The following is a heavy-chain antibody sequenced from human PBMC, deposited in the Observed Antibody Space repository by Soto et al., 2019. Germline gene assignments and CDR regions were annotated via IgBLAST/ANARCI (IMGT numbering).Heavy chain of an antibody. V-gene: IGHV4-31*03. CDR2: IYYSGST. CDR1: GGSISSGGYY. CDR3: ARVGLGSGLLYSNYARRVLDYYMDV. Sequence: SETLSLTCTVSGGSISSGGYYWSWIRQHPGKGLEWIGYIYYSGSTYYNPSLKSRVTISVDTSKNQFSLKLSSVTAADTAVYYCARVGLGSGLLYSNYARRVLDYYMDVWGKGTTVTISS. D-gene: IGHD4-4*01. J-gene: IGHJ6*03.